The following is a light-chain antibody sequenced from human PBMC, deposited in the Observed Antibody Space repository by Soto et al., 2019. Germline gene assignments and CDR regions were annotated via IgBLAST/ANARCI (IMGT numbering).Light chain of an antibody. J-gene: IGKJ1*01. Sequence: QMTQSPSSLSASVGEKIIITCRASRDVGSDVSWYQQKPGQAPKLLIYAASNLYTGVPSRFSGSRSGTEFTLTISSLQPEDCASDDSLQDYGDSWTVGQGTKVEIE. V-gene: IGKV1-6*01. CDR3: LQDYGDSWT. CDR1: RDVGSD. CDR2: AAS.